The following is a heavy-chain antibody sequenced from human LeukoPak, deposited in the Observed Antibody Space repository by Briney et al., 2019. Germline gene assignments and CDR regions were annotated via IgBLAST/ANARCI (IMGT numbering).Heavy chain of an antibody. V-gene: IGHV3-7*01. J-gene: IGHJ4*02. Sequence: GGSLRLSCEPSGFTVSGSYMSWVRQAPGKGLEWVANTKQDGSQKHYVDSVKGRFTISRDNSKNLLYLQMNSLGAEDTAVYYCVRGGYSSFDYWGQGTLVTVSS. CDR2: TKQDGSQK. D-gene: IGHD3-10*01. CDR3: VRGGYSSFDY. CDR1: GFTVSGSY.